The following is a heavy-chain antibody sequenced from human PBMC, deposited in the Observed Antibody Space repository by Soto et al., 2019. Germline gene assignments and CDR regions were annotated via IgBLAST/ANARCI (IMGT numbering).Heavy chain of an antibody. CDR3: ARESPGGDTWTGQV. J-gene: IGHJ4*02. Sequence: SETLSLTCTVSGGSISDYYWSWIRQPPGKGLEWIGYIYYSGSTNYNPSLKSRVTISVDTSKNQFSLKLTSVTAADTAVYYWARESPGGDTWTGQVWGQGILVTVSS. V-gene: IGHV4-59*01. CDR2: IYYSGST. D-gene: IGHD3-9*01. CDR1: GGSISDYY.